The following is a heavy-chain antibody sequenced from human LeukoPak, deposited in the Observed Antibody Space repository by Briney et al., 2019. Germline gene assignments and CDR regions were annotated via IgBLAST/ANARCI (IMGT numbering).Heavy chain of an antibody. J-gene: IGHJ6*02. CDR1: GGTFSSYA. D-gene: IGHD3-10*01. V-gene: IGHV1-18*01. Sequence: GASVKVSCKASGGTFSSYAISWVRQAPGQGLEWMGWISAYNGSTNYAQKLQGRVTMTTDTSTSTAYMELRSLRSDDTAVYYCARDQDYYGSAQKSYYYYYGMDVWGQGTTVTVSS. CDR2: ISAYNGST. CDR3: ARDQDYYGSAQKSYYYYYGMDV.